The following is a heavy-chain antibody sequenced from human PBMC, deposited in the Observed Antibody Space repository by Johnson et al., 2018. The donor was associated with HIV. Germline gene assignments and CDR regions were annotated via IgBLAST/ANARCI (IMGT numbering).Heavy chain of an antibody. J-gene: IGHJ3*02. CDR3: ARGGYGEVFDS. V-gene: IGHV3-66*01. CDR2: INTGGST. D-gene: IGHD4-17*01. CDR1: GFTVSSNY. Sequence: MLLVESGGGLVQPGGSLRLSCAASGFTVSSNYMSWVRQAPGKGLEWVSLINTGGSTYYADSVKGRFTISRDNSKNTLYLQMNSLRAEDTAVYYCARGGYGEVFDSWGQGTMVTVSS.